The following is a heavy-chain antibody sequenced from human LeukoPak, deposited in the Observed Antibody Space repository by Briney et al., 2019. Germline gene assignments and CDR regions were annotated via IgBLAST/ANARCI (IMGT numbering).Heavy chain of an antibody. V-gene: IGHV3-66*01. CDR2: IYSGGST. Sequence: GGSLRLSCAASGFTFSSYSMNWVRQAPGKGLEWVSVIYSGGSTYYADSVKGRFTISRDNSKNTLYLQMNSLRAEDTAVYYCARDYYDSSGYYAGSPYWGQGTLVTVSS. D-gene: IGHD3-22*01. CDR1: GFTFSSYS. CDR3: ARDYYDSSGYYAGSPY. J-gene: IGHJ4*02.